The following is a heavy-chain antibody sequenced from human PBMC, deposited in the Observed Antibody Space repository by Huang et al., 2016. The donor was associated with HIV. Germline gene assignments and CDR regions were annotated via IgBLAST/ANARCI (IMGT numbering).Heavy chain of an antibody. CDR2: INHSGGS. CDR3: ASKPTYDTSGYSAIDF. CDR1: GGSFSDYD. Sequence: QVQLQQWGAGLLKPSETLSLTCAVYGGSFSDYDWTWIRQPPGKGLEWIGEINHSGGSIYSPSLKSRVTISVDTSKIQFSLRLTSVTAADTAVYYCASKPTYDTSGYSAIDFWGQGTRVTVSS. V-gene: IGHV4-34*02. J-gene: IGHJ4*02. D-gene: IGHD3-22*01.